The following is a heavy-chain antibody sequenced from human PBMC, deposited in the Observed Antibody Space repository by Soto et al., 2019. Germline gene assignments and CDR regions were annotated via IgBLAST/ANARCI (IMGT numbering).Heavy chain of an antibody. V-gene: IGHV3-23*01. D-gene: IGHD1-26*01. Sequence: EVQLLESGGGLVQPGGSLRLSCAASGFTFSFCAMNWVRQAPGKGLEWVSSTRGSGGDTYYADSVRGRFTISRDNSKNTLYLQMNSLRVEVTAVYYCVKGHSHSYYYFDYWGQGTLVTVSS. J-gene: IGHJ4*02. CDR1: GFTFSFCA. CDR2: TRGSGGDT. CDR3: VKGHSHSYYYFDY.